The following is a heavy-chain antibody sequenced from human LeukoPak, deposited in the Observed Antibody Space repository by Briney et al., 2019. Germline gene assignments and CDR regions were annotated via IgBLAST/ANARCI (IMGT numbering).Heavy chain of an antibody. D-gene: IGHD5-18*01. CDR2: IGGSGGST. Sequence: PGGSLRLSCAASGFTFSSYGMSWVRQAPGKGLEWVSAIGGSGGSTYYADSVKGRFTISRDNSKNTLYLQMNSLKTEDTAVYYCTTLRPYIQPRWGQGTMVTVSS. V-gene: IGHV3-23*01. J-gene: IGHJ3*01. CDR3: TTLRPYIQPR. CDR1: GFTFSSYG.